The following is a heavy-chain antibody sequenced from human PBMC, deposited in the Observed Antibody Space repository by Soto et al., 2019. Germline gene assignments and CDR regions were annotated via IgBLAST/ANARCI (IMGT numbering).Heavy chain of an antibody. Sequence: EVRLVESGGTLLQPGGSLRLSCAASGFTFSSYGMNWVRQAPEKGLEWVSYISSTGSLTQYADSVNGRFTISRDNGKNALYLQMSSLRVEDTAVYYCARGGAARPDYWGQGTAVTVSS. CDR1: GFTFSSYG. CDR2: ISSTGSLT. D-gene: IGHD6-13*01. V-gene: IGHV3-48*01. J-gene: IGHJ4*02. CDR3: ARGGAARPDY.